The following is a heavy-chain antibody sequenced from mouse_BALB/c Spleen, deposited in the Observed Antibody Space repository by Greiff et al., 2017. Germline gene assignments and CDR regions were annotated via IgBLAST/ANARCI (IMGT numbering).Heavy chain of an antibody. Sequence: VKLVESGPGLVAPSQSLSITCTVSGFSLTSYGVHWVRQPPGKGLEWLGVIWAGGSTNYNSALMSRLSICKDNSKSQVFLKMNNLQTAYTALYYGARAHDLYFSMGLWGQGASGTGS. J-gene: IGHJ4*01. CDR2: IWAGGST. CDR3: ARAHDLYFSMGL. D-gene: IGHD2-4*01. CDR1: GFSLTSYG. V-gene: IGHV2-9*02.